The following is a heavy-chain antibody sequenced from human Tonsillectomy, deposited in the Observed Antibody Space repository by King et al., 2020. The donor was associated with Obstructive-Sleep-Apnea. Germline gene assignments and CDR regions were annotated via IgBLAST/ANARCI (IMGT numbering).Heavy chain of an antibody. CDR2: ISAYNGNT. Sequence: QLVQSGAEVKKPGASVKVSCKASGYTSTNYGISWVRQAPGQGLEWMGWISAYNGNTNYAQKLQGRVTMTTDTSQSTAYMELMSLRSDDTAVYYCARDTFDYLRNVDAWGQGTTVTVSS. V-gene: IGHV1-18*04. J-gene: IGHJ6*02. D-gene: IGHD3-9*01. CDR1: GYTSTNYG. CDR3: ARDTFDYLRNVDA.